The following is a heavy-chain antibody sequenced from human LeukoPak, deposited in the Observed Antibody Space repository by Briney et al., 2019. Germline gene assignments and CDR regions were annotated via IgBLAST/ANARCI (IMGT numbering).Heavy chain of an antibody. CDR2: IYYSGST. CDR1: GGSISSSSYY. CDR3: ARHEVDILTGYYLNWFDP. D-gene: IGHD3-9*01. V-gene: IGHV4-39*01. J-gene: IGHJ5*02. Sequence: PSETLSLTCTVSGGSISSSSYYWGWIRQPPGKGLEWIGRIYYSGSTYYNPSLKSRVTISVDTSKNPFSLKLSSVTAADTAVYYCARHEVDILTGYYLNWFDPWGQGTLVTVSS.